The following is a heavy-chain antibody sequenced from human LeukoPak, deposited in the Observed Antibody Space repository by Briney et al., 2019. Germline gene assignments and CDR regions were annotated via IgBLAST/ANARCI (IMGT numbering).Heavy chain of an antibody. CDR1: GFTFSSYW. Sequence: GGSLRLSCAASGFTFSSYWMSWVRQAPGKGLEWVANIKQDGSEKYYADSVKGRFTISRDNSKNTLYLQMNSLRAEDTAVYYCAKTGGGDWGPGYYYYGMDVWGQGTTVTVSS. D-gene: IGHD2-21*02. V-gene: IGHV3-7*01. J-gene: IGHJ6*02. CDR2: IKQDGSEK. CDR3: AKTGGGDWGPGYYYYGMDV.